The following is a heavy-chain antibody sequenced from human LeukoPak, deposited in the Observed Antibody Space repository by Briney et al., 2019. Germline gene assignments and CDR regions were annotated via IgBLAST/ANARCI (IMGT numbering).Heavy chain of an antibody. Sequence: SDTLSLTCTVSGGSISSSSYYWGWIRQPPGKGLEWIGSIYYSGSTYYNPSLKSRVTISVDTSKNQFSLKLSSVTAADTAVYYCARVQRRATHCDYWGQGTLVTVSS. J-gene: IGHJ4*02. CDR2: IYYSGST. CDR3: ARVQRRATHCDY. CDR1: GGSISSSSYY. V-gene: IGHV4-39*07. D-gene: IGHD1-26*01.